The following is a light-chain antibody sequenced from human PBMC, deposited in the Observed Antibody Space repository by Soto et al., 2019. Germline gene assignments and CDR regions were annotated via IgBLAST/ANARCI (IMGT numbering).Light chain of an antibody. CDR3: SSYTSSSTRV. V-gene: IGLV2-14*03. Sequence: QSALTQPASVSGSPGQSITISCTGTSSDVGGYNYVSWYQQHPDKDPKLMIYDVSNRSSGVSNRFSGSKSGNTASLTISGLQAEDEADYYCSSYTSSSTRVFGTGTKLTVL. CDR2: DVS. J-gene: IGLJ1*01. CDR1: SSDVGGYNY.